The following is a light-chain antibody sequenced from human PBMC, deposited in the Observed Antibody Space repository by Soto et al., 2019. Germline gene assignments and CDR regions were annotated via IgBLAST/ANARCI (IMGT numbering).Light chain of an antibody. CDR2: DVS. CDR1: QSVSRTY. CDR3: QQYGTSPYT. J-gene: IGKJ2*01. Sequence: EIVLTQSPGTLSLSPGERATLSCRASQSVSRTYLAWYQQKPGQAPGLLIYDVSSRATGIPDRFSGSGSGTDFALTISRLEPEEFAVYYCQQYGTSPYTFGQGTNLEIK. V-gene: IGKV3-20*01.